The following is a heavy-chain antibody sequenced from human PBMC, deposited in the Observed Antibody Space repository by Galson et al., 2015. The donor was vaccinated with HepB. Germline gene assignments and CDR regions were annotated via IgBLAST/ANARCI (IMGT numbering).Heavy chain of an antibody. CDR3: ARDIKVTLGPGYGMDV. D-gene: IGHD1-14*01. V-gene: IGHV1-46*04. CDR2: INPSGGST. Sequence: SVKVSCKASGYTFTNYHMHWVRQAPGQGLEWMGIINPSGGSTSYAQKLQGRVTMTRDTSTSTVYMELSSLRSEDTAVYYCARDIKVTLGPGYGMDVWGQGTTVTVSS. CDR1: GYTFTNYH. J-gene: IGHJ6*02.